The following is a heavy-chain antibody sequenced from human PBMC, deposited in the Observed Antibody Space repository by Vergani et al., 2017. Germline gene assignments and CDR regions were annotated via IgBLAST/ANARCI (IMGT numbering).Heavy chain of an antibody. CDR1: GGSISSYY. V-gene: IGHV4-39*01. J-gene: IGHJ4*02. CDR3: ARHHYAMYYFDY. CDR2: IYYSGST. Sequence: QVQLQESGPGLVKPSETLSLTCTVSGGSISSYYWGWIRQPPGKGLEWIGSIYYSGSTYYNPSLKSRVTISVDTSKNQFSLKLSSVTAADTAVYYCARHHYAMYYFDYWGQGTLVTVSS. D-gene: IGHD3-16*01.